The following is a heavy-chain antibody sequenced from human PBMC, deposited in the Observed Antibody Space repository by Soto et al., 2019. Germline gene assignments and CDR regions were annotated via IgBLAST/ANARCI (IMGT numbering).Heavy chain of an antibody. Sequence: RRLSCTASGFTFSSYSMNWVRQAPGKGLEWVSYISSGSYNIYYADSVKGRLTISRDNAKDSLYLQMSSLRDDDSAVYYCARGPSAAAPLSDWYFDLWGRGTLVTVSS. CDR3: ARGPSAAAPLSDWYFDL. CDR2: ISSGSYNI. J-gene: IGHJ2*01. V-gene: IGHV3-48*02. CDR1: GFTFSSYS. D-gene: IGHD2-2*01.